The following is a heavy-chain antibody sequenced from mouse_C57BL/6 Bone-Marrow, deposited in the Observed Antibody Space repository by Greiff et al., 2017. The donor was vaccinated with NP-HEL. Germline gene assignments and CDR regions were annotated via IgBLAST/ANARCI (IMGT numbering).Heavy chain of an antibody. D-gene: IGHD2-3*01. CDR2: IYPRSGNT. CDR3: ARGEYDGYYVNY. CDR1: GYTFTSYG. V-gene: IGHV1-81*01. J-gene: IGHJ2*01. Sequence: VQLVESGAELARPGASVKLSCKASGYTFTSYGISWVKQRTGQGLEWIGEIYPRSGNTYYNEKFKGKATLTADKSSSTAYMELRSLTSEDSAVYFCARGEYDGYYVNYWGQGTTLTVSS.